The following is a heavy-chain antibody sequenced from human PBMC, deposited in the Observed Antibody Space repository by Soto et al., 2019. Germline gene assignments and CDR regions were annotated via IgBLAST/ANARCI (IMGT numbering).Heavy chain of an antibody. CDR2: IIPIFGTA. CDR3: AIDRERGYSGYDWLGYYYYYGMDV. Sequence: QVQLVQSGAEVKKPGSSVKVSCKASGGTFSSYAISWVRQAPGQGLEWMGGIIPIFGTANFAQKFQGRVTITADESASTAYMELSSLRAEDTAVYYCAIDRERGYSGYDWLGYYYYYGMDVWVQGTTVTVSS. D-gene: IGHD5-12*01. V-gene: IGHV1-69*01. CDR1: GGTFSSYA. J-gene: IGHJ6*02.